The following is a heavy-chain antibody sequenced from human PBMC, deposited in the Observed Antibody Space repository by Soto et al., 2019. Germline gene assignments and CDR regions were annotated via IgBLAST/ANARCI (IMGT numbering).Heavy chain of an antibody. CDR3: VKDESINWYSGHFRH. D-gene: IGHD6-13*01. CDR1: GFTFDDYA. Sequence: EVQLVESGGGLVQPGRSLRLSCAASGFTFDDYAMHWVRQVPGKGLEWVSGIRWNSSSIGYGDSVKGRFALSRDNAKNSLHPQMNSLSAEDTAFYYCVKDESINWYSGHFRHWGQGTLVTVSS. CDR2: IRWNSSSI. V-gene: IGHV3-9*01. J-gene: IGHJ1*01.